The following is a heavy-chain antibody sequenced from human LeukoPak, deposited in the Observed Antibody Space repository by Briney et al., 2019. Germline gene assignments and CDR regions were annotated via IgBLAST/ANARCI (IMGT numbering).Heavy chain of an antibody. CDR3: ASRYDFWSGYYGDY. CDR2: IYHSGST. CDR1: GYSISSGYY. J-gene: IGHJ4*02. Sequence: SETLSLTCAVSGYSISSGYYWGWIRKPPGKGLEWIGSIYHSGSTYYNPSLKSRVTISVDTSKNQFSLKLSSVTAADTAVYYCASRYDFWSGYYGDYWGQGTLVTVSS. V-gene: IGHV4-38-2*01. D-gene: IGHD3-3*01.